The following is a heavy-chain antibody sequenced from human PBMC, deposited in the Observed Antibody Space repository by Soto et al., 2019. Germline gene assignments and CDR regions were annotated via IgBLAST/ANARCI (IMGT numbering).Heavy chain of an antibody. CDR2: ISSSSSTI. D-gene: IGHD3-10*01. CDR3: ARAGTVLLWFGELSLPDY. V-gene: IGHV3-48*01. Sequence: GGSLRLSCAASGFTFSSYSMNWVRQAPGKGLEWVSYISSSSSTIYYADSAKGRFTISRDNAKNSLYLQMNSLRAEDTAVYYCARAGTVLLWFGELSLPDYWGQGTLVTVSS. CDR1: GFTFSSYS. J-gene: IGHJ4*02.